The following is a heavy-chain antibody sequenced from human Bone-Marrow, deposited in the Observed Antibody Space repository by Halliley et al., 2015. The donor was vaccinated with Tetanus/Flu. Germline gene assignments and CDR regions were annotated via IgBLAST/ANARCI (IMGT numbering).Heavy chain of an antibody. V-gene: IGHV4-31*02. CDR3: ARDTSGLGIDY. D-gene: IGHD3-10*01. J-gene: IGHJ4*02. Sequence: LRLSCTVSGGSISSGSYYWTRIRQHPGKGLEWIGYIYRSGSTYYNPSLKSRITISIDTSKNQFSLKLSSVTAAGTAVYYCARDTSGLGIDYWGQGTLVTVSS. CDR1: GGSISSGSYY. CDR2: IYRSGST.